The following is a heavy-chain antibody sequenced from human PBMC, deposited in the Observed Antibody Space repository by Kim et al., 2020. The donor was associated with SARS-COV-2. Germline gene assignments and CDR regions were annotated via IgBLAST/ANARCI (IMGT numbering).Heavy chain of an antibody. CDR3: TKGASVTGTTDDWF. V-gene: IGHV3-23*01. CDR1: GFTFSSYA. J-gene: IGHJ4*02. CDR2: IGNTGGNT. D-gene: IGHD1-20*01. Sequence: GGSLRLSCAASGFTFSSYAMTWVRQAPGKGLEWVSAIGNTGGNTYYADSVKGRFTISRDNSRNTLYLQMNSLRAEDTAIYYCTKGASVTGTTDDWFWGQGTLVTVSS.